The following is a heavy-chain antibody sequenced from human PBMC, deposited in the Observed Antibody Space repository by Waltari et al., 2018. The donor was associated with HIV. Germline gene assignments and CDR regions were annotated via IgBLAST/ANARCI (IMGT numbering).Heavy chain of an antibody. Sequence: QVQLVESGGGVVQPGRSLRLSCAASGFTFSSYGMHWVRQAPGKGLEWVAVISYDGSNKDYADSVKGRFTSSRDNSKNTLYLQMNSLRAEDTAVYYCALLAGTPYYYYGMDVWGQGTTVTVSS. D-gene: IGHD6-13*01. CDR3: ALLAGTPYYYYGMDV. CDR1: GFTFSSYG. V-gene: IGHV3-30*03. CDR2: ISYDGSNK. J-gene: IGHJ6*02.